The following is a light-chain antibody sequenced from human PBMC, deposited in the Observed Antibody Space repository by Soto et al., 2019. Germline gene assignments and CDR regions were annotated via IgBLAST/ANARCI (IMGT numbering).Light chain of an antibody. CDR3: QQYDRYPWT. V-gene: IGKV2-30*01. CDR2: KVS. CDR1: QSLVYSDGNTY. J-gene: IGKJ1*01. Sequence: DAVMTQSPLSLPVTLGQPASISCRSSQSLVYSDGNTYLNWFQQRPGQSPRRLIYKVSNRDSGVPSRFSGSGSGTEFTLTISSLQPDDFATYYCQQYDRYPWTFGQGTKVDIK.